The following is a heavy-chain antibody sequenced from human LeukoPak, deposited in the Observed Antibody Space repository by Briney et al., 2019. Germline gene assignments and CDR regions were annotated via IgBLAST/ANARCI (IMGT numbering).Heavy chain of an antibody. D-gene: IGHD3-9*01. CDR2: IYHSGST. V-gene: IGHV4-38-2*02. J-gene: IGHJ4*02. CDR3: ARDARELRYFDWLFYFDY. CDR1: GYSISSGYY. Sequence: SETLSLTCAVSGYSISSGYYWGWIRRPPGKGLEWIGSIYHSGSTYYNPSLKSRVTISVDTSKNQFSLKLSSVTAADTAVYYCARDARELRYFDWLFYFDYWGQGTLVTVSS.